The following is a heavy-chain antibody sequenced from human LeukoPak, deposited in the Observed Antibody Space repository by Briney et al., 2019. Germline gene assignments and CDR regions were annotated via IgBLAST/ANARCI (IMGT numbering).Heavy chain of an antibody. D-gene: IGHD1-26*01. Sequence: SETLSLTCTVSGGSISSYYWSWIRQPAGKGLEWIGRIYTSGSTNYNPSLKSRVTMSVDTSKNQFSLKLSSVTAADTAAYYCAREEYSGSYGDAFDIWGQGTMVTVSS. CDR1: GGSISSYY. CDR3: AREEYSGSYGDAFDI. CDR2: IYTSGST. J-gene: IGHJ3*02. V-gene: IGHV4-4*07.